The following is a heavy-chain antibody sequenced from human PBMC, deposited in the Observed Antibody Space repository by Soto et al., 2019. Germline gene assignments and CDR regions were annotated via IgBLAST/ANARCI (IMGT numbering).Heavy chain of an antibody. V-gene: IGHV3-11*01. Sequence: PGGSLRLSCAASGFSFSAQYITWIRQAPGKGLEWVSYISGSGTTIHYTDSVKGRFTVSRDNAKNSVYLQMNSLRAEDTAVYYCASDSYYYASDYWGQGTLVTVSS. CDR1: GFSFSAQY. J-gene: IGHJ4*02. D-gene: IGHD3-10*01. CDR2: ISGSGTTI. CDR3: ASDSYYYASDY.